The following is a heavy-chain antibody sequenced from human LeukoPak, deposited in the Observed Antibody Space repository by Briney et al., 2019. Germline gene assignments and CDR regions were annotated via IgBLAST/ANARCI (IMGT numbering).Heavy chain of an antibody. Sequence: PGGSLRLSCAASGFTFSSYSMNWVRQAPGKGLERVSSISSSSSYIYYADSVKGRFTISRDNAKNSLYLQMNSLRAEDTAVYYCARDLGISVAVGSDYFDYWGQGTLVTVSS. J-gene: IGHJ4*02. V-gene: IGHV3-21*01. CDR2: ISSSSSYI. CDR1: GFTFSSYS. CDR3: ARDLGISVAVGSDYFDY. D-gene: IGHD6-19*01.